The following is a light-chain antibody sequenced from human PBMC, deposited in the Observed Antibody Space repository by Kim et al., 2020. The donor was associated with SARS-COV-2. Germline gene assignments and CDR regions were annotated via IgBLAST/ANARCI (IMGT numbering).Light chain of an antibody. CDR1: QTISTY. Sequence: ASVGDRVTITCRASQTISTYVNWYQQTPGKAPNVLIYAASSLQSGVPSRFSGSGSGTDFTLTISSLQPEDCATYDCQQSYSGTHSFGGGTKVDIK. CDR3: QQSYSGTHS. CDR2: AAS. V-gene: IGKV1-39*01. J-gene: IGKJ4*01.